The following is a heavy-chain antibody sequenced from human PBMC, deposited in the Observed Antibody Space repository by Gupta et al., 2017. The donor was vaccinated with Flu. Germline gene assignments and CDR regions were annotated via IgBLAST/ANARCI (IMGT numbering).Heavy chain of an antibody. Sequence: EVQLVESGGGLVKPGGSLRLSCAASGFTFSSYSMNWVRQAPGKGLEWVSSISSSSSYIYYADSVKGRFTISRDNAKNSLYLQMNSLRAEDTAVYYCARDHCSSTSCYLSGYYYYGMDVWGQGTTVTVSS. CDR1: GFTFSSYS. CDR3: ARDHCSSTSCYLSGYYYYGMDV. V-gene: IGHV3-21*01. J-gene: IGHJ6*02. D-gene: IGHD2-2*01. CDR2: ISSSSSYI.